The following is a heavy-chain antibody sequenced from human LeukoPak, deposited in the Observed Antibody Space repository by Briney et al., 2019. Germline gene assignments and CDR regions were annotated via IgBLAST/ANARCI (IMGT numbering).Heavy chain of an antibody. J-gene: IGHJ6*03. D-gene: IGHD2-15*01. CDR3: AKGRGSSVVGTSSMDV. CDR2: IWNDGSNK. CDR1: GLSFSSYG. V-gene: IGHV3-30*02. Sequence: PGGSLRLSCAASGLSFSSYGMHWVRQAPGKGLEWVASIWNDGSNKYNADSVKGRFTISRDNSKNTLYLQMNSLRGDDTAVYYCAKGRGSSVVGTSSMDVWGRGTTVTVSS.